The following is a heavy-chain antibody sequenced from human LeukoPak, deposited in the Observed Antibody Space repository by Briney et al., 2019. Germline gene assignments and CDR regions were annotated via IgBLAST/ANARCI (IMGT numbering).Heavy chain of an antibody. V-gene: IGHV3-74*01. Sequence: PGGSLRLSCAASGFTFSSYWMHWVRHAPGKGLVWVSRINSDGSSTSYADSVKGRFTISRDNAKNTLYLQMNSLRAEDTAVYYYARAGIAVAGFKDYYYYMDVWGKGTTVTVSS. CDR1: GFTFSSYW. D-gene: IGHD6-19*01. CDR2: INSDGSST. J-gene: IGHJ6*03. CDR3: ARAGIAVAGFKDYYYYMDV.